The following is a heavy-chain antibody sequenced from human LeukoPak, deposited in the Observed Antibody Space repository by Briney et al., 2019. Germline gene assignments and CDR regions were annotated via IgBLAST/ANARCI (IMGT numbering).Heavy chain of an antibody. CDR2: ISSSSSYI. D-gene: IGHD1-26*01. Sequence: GGSLRLSCAASGFTFSSYSMNWVRQAPGKGLEWVSSISSSSSYIYYADSVKGRFTISRDNAKNSLYLQMNSLRAEDTAVYYCARGSVGATFVFDYWGQGTLVTVSS. V-gene: IGHV3-21*01. CDR3: ARGSVGATFVFDY. J-gene: IGHJ4*02. CDR1: GFTFSSYS.